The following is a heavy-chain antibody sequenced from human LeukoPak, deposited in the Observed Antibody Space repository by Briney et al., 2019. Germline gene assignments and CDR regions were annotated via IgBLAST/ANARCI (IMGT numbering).Heavy chain of an antibody. D-gene: IGHD2-2*01. CDR3: ARAPGYCSSTSCVIDY. V-gene: IGHV4-34*01. CDR2: INHSGST. CDR1: GGSFSGYY. Sequence: KSSEALSLTCAVYGGSFSGYYWSWIRQPPGKGLEWIGEINHSGSTNYNPSLKSRVTTSVDTSKNQFSLKLSSVTAADTAVYYCARAPGYCSSTSCVIDYWGQGTLVTVSS. J-gene: IGHJ4*02.